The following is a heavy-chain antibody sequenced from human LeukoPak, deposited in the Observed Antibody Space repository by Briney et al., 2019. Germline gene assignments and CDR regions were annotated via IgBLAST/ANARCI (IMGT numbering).Heavy chain of an antibody. CDR3: AKVKSSLTLIGA. J-gene: IGHJ5*02. D-gene: IGHD2-8*01. Sequence: LPGGSLRLFCAASGFLFSRCAMSWVRQAPGKGLEWVSSISGAGDISHYAESAKGRFTISRDNSGNTLYVQMDSLRAEDTAVYYCAKVKSSLTLIGAWGQGTLVTVSS. CDR1: GFLFSRCA. V-gene: IGHV3-23*01. CDR2: ISGAGDIS.